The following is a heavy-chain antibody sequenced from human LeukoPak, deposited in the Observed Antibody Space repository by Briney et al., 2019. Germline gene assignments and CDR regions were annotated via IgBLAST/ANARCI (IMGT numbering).Heavy chain of an antibody. CDR1: GYTFTTHY. CDR3: ARGKDIPDAFDI. CDR2: INPSGGSA. D-gene: IGHD2-15*01. Sequence: ASVKVSCKAAGYTFTTHYIHWVRQAPGQGLEWMGIINPSGGSASYAQKFQGRVTMTRDTSISTAYMELSRLRSDDTAVYYCARGKDIPDAFDIWGQGTMVTVSS. V-gene: IGHV1-46*01. J-gene: IGHJ3*02.